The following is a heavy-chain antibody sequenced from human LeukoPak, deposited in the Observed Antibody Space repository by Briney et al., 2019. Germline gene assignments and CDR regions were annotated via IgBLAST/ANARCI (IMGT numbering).Heavy chain of an antibody. D-gene: IGHD4-23*01. CDR1: GFTFSTYS. J-gene: IGHJ4*02. V-gene: IGHV3-48*02. Sequence: GGSLRLSCAVSGFTFSTYSMNWVRQAPGKGLQWVSYISDSGAAMYYADSVKGRFTISRDNAKNSVYLQMNSLRDGDTAVYYCARDSGNSFDYWGQGTLVTVSS. CDR3: ARDSGNSFDY. CDR2: ISDSGAAM.